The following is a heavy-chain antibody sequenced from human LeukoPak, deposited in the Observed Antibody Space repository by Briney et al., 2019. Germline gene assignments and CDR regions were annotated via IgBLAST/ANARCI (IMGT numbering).Heavy chain of an antibody. Sequence: GGSLRLSCAASGFTFSSYWMHWVRQAPGKGLVWVSRINTDGSSTNYADSVKGRFTISRDNAKNTLYLQMNSLRAEDTAVYYCARYKRVVAATAKSYFDYWGQGTLVTVSS. CDR3: ARYKRVVAATAKSYFDY. V-gene: IGHV3-74*01. CDR1: GFTFSSYW. D-gene: IGHD2-15*01. CDR2: INTDGSST. J-gene: IGHJ4*02.